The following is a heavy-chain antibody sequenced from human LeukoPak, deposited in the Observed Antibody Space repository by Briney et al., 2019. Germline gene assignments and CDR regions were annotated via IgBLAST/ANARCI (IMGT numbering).Heavy chain of an antibody. CDR2: IYYSGST. V-gene: IGHV4-59*01. Sequence: SETLSLTCTVYGGSISSYYWNWIRQPPGKGLEWIGYIYYSGSTNYNPSLKSRVTISVDTSKNQFSLKVSSVTAADTAVYYCARQAPGGYCSNGVCSYPDYWGQGTLVTVSS. CDR1: GGSISSYY. CDR3: ARQAPGGYCSNGVCSYPDY. J-gene: IGHJ4*02. D-gene: IGHD2-8*01.